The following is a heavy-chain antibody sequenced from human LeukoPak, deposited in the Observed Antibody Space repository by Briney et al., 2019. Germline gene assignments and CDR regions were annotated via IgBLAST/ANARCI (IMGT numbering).Heavy chain of an antibody. J-gene: IGHJ6*03. V-gene: IGHV1-8*03. CDR1: GYTFTSYD. D-gene: IGHD3-3*01. CDR2: MNPNSGNT. CDR3: ARSARYYDFWSGFPNKTPMDV. Sequence: ASVKVSCKASGYTFTSYDINWVRQATGQGLEWMGWMNPNSGNTGYAQKFQGRVTITRNTSISTAYMELSSLRSEDTAVYYCARSARYYDFWSGFPNKTPMDVWGKGTTVTVSS.